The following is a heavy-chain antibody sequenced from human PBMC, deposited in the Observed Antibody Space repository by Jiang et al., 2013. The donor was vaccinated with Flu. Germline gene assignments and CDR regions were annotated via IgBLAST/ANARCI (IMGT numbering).Heavy chain of an antibody. CDR3: ARVGGDSSGYYHYYYGMDV. V-gene: IGHV3-66*01. CDR2: IYSGGST. Sequence: XTVSSNYMSWVRQAPGKGLEWVSVIYSGGSTYYADSVKGRFTISRDNSKNTLYLQMNSLRAEDTAVYYCARVGGDSSGYYHYYYGMDVWGKGTTVTVSS. D-gene: IGHD3-22*01. CDR1: XTVSSNY. J-gene: IGHJ6*04.